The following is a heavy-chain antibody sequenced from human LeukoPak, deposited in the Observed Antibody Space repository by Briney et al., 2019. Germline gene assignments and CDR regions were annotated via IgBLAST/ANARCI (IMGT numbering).Heavy chain of an antibody. D-gene: IGHD2-21*02. CDR3: ARGDIVVVTATQGYNWFDA. V-gene: IGHV5-51*01. Sequence: GESLKISCKASGYSFASYWIGWVRQMPGKGLDWMGDIYPGDSTTLYSPSFQGRVTISADKSITTAYLQWSSLKASDTAMYYCARGDIVVVTATQGYNWFDAWGQGTLVTVSS. J-gene: IGHJ5*02. CDR1: GYSFASYW. CDR2: IYPGDSTT.